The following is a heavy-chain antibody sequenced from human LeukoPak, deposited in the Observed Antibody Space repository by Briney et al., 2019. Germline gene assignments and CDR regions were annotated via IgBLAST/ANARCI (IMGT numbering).Heavy chain of an antibody. CDR3: ARLIAAAGTRYFDY. V-gene: IGHV4-34*01. CDR2: INHSGST. Sequence: SETLSLACAVYGGSFSGYYWSWIRQPPGKGLEWIGEINHSGSTNYNPSLKSRVTISVDTSKNQFSLKLSSVTAADTAVYYCARLIAAAGTRYFDYWGQGTLVTVSS. CDR1: GGSFSGYY. J-gene: IGHJ4*02. D-gene: IGHD6-13*01.